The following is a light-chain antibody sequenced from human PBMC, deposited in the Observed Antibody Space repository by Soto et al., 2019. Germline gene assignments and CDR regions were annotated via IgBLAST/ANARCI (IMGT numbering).Light chain of an antibody. CDR2: GAS. V-gene: IGKV3-20*01. Sequence: EIVLTQSPGTLSLSPGERATLSCRASQSVSSRYLAWHQQKPGQAPRLLIYGASSRATGIPDRLSGGGSGTDFNLTISRLEPEDFAVYYCQQYGSSPPITFGGGTKVEIK. CDR1: QSVSSRY. CDR3: QQYGSSPPIT. J-gene: IGKJ4*01.